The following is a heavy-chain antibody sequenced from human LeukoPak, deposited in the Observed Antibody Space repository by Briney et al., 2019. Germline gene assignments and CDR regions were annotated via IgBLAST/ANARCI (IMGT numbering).Heavy chain of an antibody. CDR2: INPSGGST. V-gene: IGHV1-46*01. CDR1: GYTFTSYY. D-gene: IGHD6-19*01. CDR3: ARGLYSSGLVQENWFDP. J-gene: IGHJ5*02. Sequence: GASVKVSCKASGYTFTSYYMHWVRQAPGQGLEWMGIINPSGGSTSYAQKFQGRVTMTRDTSTSTVYMELSSLRSEDTAVYYCARGLYSSGLVQENWFDPWGQGTLVTVSS.